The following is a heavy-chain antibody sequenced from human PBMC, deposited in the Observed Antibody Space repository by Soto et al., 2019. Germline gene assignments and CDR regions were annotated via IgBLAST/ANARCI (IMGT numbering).Heavy chain of an antibody. CDR1: GFTFSNAW. CDR2: VKSKNDGGTT. D-gene: IGHD3-10*01. V-gene: IGHV3-15*07. J-gene: IGHJ1*01. Sequence: GGSLRLSCAASGFTFSNAWINWVRQAPGKGLEWVGRVKSKNDGGTTDFAAPVKGRFAISRDDSKNMVYLEMNSLQTEDTAIYYCTTDSYITSLLVRLAYWGHGTLVTVSS. CDR3: TTDSYITSLLVRLAY.